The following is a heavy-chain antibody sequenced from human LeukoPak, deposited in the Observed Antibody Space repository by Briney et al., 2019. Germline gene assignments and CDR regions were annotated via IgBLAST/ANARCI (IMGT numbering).Heavy chain of an antibody. D-gene: IGHD2-2*01. CDR2: ISSYSCNT. CDR1: GYTFTSYG. V-gene: IGHV1-18*01. J-gene: IGHJ4*02. Sequence: ASVKVSCKASGYTFTSYGISWVRQASGQGLVWMGWISSYSCNTNYARVFRGRVTMTTDTSTSTADMELRSLRADDTTVYYCARDDCTSASCYLAYWGQGTLVTVSS. CDR3: ARDDCTSASCYLAY.